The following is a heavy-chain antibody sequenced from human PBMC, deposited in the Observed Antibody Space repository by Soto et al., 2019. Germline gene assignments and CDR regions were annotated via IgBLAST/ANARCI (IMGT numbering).Heavy chain of an antibody. J-gene: IGHJ6*02. CDR1: GYSFTSYW. CDR2: IDPSDSYT. Sequence: PGESLKISCKGSGYSFTSYWISWVRQMPGKGLEWLGSIDPSDSYTNYSPSFQGHVTISADKSISTAYLQWSSLKASDTAMYYCARSKGYSGYDWLYYYYGMDVWRQGTTVTVSS. V-gene: IGHV5-10-1*01. CDR3: ARSKGYSGYDWLYYYYGMDV. D-gene: IGHD5-12*01.